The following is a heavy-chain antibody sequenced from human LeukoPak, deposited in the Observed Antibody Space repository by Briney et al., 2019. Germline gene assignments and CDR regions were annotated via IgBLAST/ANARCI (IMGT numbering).Heavy chain of an antibody. J-gene: IGHJ4*02. CDR3: ARDASLGPFDS. Sequence: LGTLSLTCTISGGSISSYYWSWIRQPPGKGLEWIGYIFHSGATNYSPSLKSRVTMSVDTSKNQFSLRLRSVTAADTAVYYCARDASLGPFDSWGQGIQVTVSS. CDR2: IFHSGAT. D-gene: IGHD3-16*01. CDR1: GGSISSYY. V-gene: IGHV4-59*01.